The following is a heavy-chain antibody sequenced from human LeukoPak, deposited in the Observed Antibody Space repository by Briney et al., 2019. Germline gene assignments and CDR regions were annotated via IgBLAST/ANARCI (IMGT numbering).Heavy chain of an antibody. CDR2: IYWNDDK. CDR1: GFSLSTSGVG. Sequence: SGPTLVKPTQTLTLTCTFAGFSLSTSGVGVGWIRQPPGKALEWLALIYWNDDKRYSPSLKSRLTITKDTSKNEVVLTMTNMDPVDTATYYCARPVIAAHPYYYFDYWGRRTLVTVSP. CDR3: ARPVIAAHPYYYFDY. D-gene: IGHD6-6*01. V-gene: IGHV2-5*01. J-gene: IGHJ4*02.